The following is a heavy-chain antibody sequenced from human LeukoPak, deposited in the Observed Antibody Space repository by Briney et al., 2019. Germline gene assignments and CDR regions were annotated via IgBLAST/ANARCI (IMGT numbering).Heavy chain of an antibody. CDR2: IYTSGST. CDR3: ARGSTGYSSGWPIDY. D-gene: IGHD6-19*01. V-gene: IGHV4-4*07. Sequence: SETLSLTCTVSGGSIRNYYWTWDRQPAGKGLEWIGRIYTSGSTNYNPSLKSRVTMSVDTSKNQFSLKLSSVTAADTAVYYCARGSTGYSSGWPIDYWGQGTLVTVSS. J-gene: IGHJ4*02. CDR1: GGSIRNYY.